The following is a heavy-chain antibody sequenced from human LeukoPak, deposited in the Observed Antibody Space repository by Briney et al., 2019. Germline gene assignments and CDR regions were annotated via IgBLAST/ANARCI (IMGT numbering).Heavy chain of an antibody. CDR2: VYYSWST. CDR3: ARRDNVVVPAALRGAFDI. D-gene: IGHD2-2*01. CDR1: GGSISSSSYY. Sequence: PSETLSLTCTVSGGSISSSSYYWGWIRQPPGKGLEWIGSVYYSWSTSYNPSLKSRVTISVDTSKNQFSLNLSSVTAADTAVYYCARRDNVVVPAALRGAFDIWGQGTMVTVSS. V-gene: IGHV4-39*01. J-gene: IGHJ3*02.